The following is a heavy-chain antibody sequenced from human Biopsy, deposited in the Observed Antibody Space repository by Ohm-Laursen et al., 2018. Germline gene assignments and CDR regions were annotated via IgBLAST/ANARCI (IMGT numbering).Heavy chain of an antibody. J-gene: IGHJ6*02. CDR1: GFSVSSSD. Sequence: SLRLPCAASGFSVSSSDMNWVRQAPGMGMEWASYISETSSNIYDADSVRGRLTVARDIAKNSLYLQLNSLIVEDTAVYYCARDSSRRAREGGMDVWGQGTTVTVSS. V-gene: IGHV3-21*01. CDR2: ISETSSNI. D-gene: IGHD6-6*01. CDR3: ARDSSRRAREGGMDV.